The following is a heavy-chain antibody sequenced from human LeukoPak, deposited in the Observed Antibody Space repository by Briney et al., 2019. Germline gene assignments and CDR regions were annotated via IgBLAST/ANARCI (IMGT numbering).Heavy chain of an antibody. J-gene: IGHJ4*02. CDR2: ISHSGSP. CDR3: AKRGPGSPESGKYYFDY. D-gene: IGHD3-10*01. Sequence: PSETLSLTCTVSGYSISSGYYWGWIRQPPGKGLEWIGSISHSGSPYYNPSLKSRVTISVHTSKNQFSLKLSSVTAADTAVYYCAKRGPGSPESGKYYFDYWGRGTLVTVSS. CDR1: GYSISSGYY. V-gene: IGHV4-38-2*02.